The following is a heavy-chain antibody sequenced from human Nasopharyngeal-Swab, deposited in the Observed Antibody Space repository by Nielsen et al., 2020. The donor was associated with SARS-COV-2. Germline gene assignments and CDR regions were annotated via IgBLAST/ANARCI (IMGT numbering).Heavy chain of an antibody. J-gene: IGHJ4*02. CDR1: GFTFCSYS. CDR2: ISSSSSYI. D-gene: IGHD5-18*01. CDR3: ASPRGYSYGAFDY. Sequence: SRAASGFTFCSYSMNWVRQAPGKGLEWVSSISSSSSYIYYTDSVKGRFTISRDNAKNSLYLQMNSLRAEDTAVYYCASPRGYSYGAFDYWGQGTLVTVSS. V-gene: IGHV3-21*01.